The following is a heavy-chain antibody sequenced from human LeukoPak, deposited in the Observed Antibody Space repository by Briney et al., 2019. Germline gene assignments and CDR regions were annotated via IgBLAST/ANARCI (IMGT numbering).Heavy chain of an antibody. CDR1: GFTFSTYW. J-gene: IGHJ6*02. V-gene: IGHV3-7*01. Sequence: GGSLRLSCAASGFTFSTYWMSWVRQAPGKGLEWVANIKQDGSEKYYVDSVKGRFTISRDNAKNSLYLQMDSLRAEDTAVYYCARAIAAAGPAGTYGMDVWGQGTTVTVSS. D-gene: IGHD6-13*01. CDR3: ARAIAAAGPAGTYGMDV. CDR2: IKQDGSEK.